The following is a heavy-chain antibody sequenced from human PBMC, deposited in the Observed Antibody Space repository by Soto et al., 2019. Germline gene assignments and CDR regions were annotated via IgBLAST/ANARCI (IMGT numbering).Heavy chain of an antibody. J-gene: IGHJ3*02. V-gene: IGHV1-69*06. CDR3: AIHFLSYYDRAFDI. CDR2: IIPIFGTT. CDR1: GGTFSRYA. Sequence: SVKVSCQASGGTFSRYAISWVRQAPGQGLEWMGGIIPIFGTTIYAQKFQGRVTMTEDTSTDTAYMELSSLRSEDTAVYYCAIHFLSYYDRAFDIWGQGTMVTVS. D-gene: IGHD3-22*01.